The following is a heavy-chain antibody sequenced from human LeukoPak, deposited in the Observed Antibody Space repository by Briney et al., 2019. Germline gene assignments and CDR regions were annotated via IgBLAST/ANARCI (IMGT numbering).Heavy chain of an antibody. V-gene: IGHV1-46*01. CDR2: INPSGGST. CDR1: GYTFTSYY. D-gene: IGHD3-10*01. Sequence: GASVKVSCKASGYTFTSYYMHWVRQAPGQGLEWMGIINPSGGSTSYAQKFQGRVTMTRDTSTSTVYMELSSLRSEDTAVYYCARDVFRAYYGSGSYYQFPHNWFDPWGQGTLVTVSS. J-gene: IGHJ5*02. CDR3: ARDVFRAYYGSGSYYQFPHNWFDP.